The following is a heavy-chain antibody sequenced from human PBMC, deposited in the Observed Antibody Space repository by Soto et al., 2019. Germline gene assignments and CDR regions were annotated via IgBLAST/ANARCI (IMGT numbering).Heavy chain of an antibody. V-gene: IGHV3-7*01. CDR3: ARDIHSITGDRPYFDF. J-gene: IGHJ4*02. CDR2: IKQDGSEK. CDR1: GFTFSSYW. Sequence: GGSLRLSCAASGFTFSSYWMSWVRQAPGKGLEWVANIKQDGSEKYYVDSVKGRFTISRDNAKNSLYLQMNSLRAEDTAVYYCARDIHSITGDRPYFDFWGQGTLVTVSS. D-gene: IGHD7-27*01.